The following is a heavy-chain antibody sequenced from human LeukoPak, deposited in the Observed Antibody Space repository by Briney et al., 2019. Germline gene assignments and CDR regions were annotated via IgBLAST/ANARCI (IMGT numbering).Heavy chain of an antibody. CDR1: GFTFSSYA. J-gene: IGHJ3*02. CDR2: ISGSGGST. D-gene: IGHD6-13*01. V-gene: IGHV3-23*01. Sequence: PGGSLRLSCAASGFTFSSYAMSWVRQAPGKGLEWVSAISGSGGSTYYADSVKGRFTISRDNSKNTLYLQMNSLRAEDTAVYYCASSSSWSGDAFDIWGQGTMVTVSS. CDR3: ASSSSWSGDAFDI.